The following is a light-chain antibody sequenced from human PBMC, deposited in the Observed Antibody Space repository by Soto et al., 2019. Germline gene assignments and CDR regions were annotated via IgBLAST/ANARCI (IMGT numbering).Light chain of an antibody. CDR1: QSVSSN. J-gene: IGKJ4*01. CDR2: GAS. CDR3: QQYHDWPLT. Sequence: EIVMTQSPATLSVSPGERATLSCRASQSVSSNLAWYQQKPGQAPRLLIYGASTRATGIPAKFSGSGSGTELTLAISSLESEEFAVYYCQQYHDWPLTVGGGTKVDNK. V-gene: IGKV3-15*01.